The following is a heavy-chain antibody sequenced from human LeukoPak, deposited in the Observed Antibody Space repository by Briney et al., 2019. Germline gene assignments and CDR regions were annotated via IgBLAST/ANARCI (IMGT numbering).Heavy chain of an antibody. CDR1: GFTFSSYG. CDR3: ATSGSYRFDY. V-gene: IGHV3-30*03. CDR2: ISYDGSNK. J-gene: IGHJ4*02. Sequence: GGSLRLSCAASGFTFSSYGMHWVRQAPGKGLEWVAVISYDGSNKYYADSVKGRFTISRDNSKNTLYLQMNSLRGEDTAVYYCATSGSYRFDYWGQGTLVTVSS. D-gene: IGHD1-26*01.